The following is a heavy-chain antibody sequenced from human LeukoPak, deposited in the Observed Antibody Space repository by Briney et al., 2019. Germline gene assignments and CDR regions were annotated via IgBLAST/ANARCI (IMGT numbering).Heavy chain of an antibody. V-gene: IGHV3-23*01. J-gene: IGHJ4*02. CDR1: GLTFSSYA. CDR2: ISGSGGST. CDR3: AKDHCSSTSCYPAD. D-gene: IGHD2-2*01. Sequence: GGSLRLSCAASGLTFSSYAMGWVRQAPGKGLEWVSAISGSGGSTYYADSVKGRFTISRDNSKNTLYLQMNSLRAEDTAVYYCAKDHCSSTSCYPADWGQGTLVTVSS.